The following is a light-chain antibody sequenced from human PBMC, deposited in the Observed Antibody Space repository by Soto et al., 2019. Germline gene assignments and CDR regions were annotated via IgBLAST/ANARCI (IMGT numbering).Light chain of an antibody. CDR2: KAS. J-gene: IGKJ5*01. CDR1: QSISSW. V-gene: IGKV1-5*03. CDR3: QQYNSYSRIT. Sequence: DIQMTQSPSTLSAFVGDIVTITCRASQSISSWLAWYQQKPGKAPKLLIYKASSLESGVPSRFSGSGSGTEFTLTISSLHPDDFATYYCQQYNSYSRITFCQGKRLEIK.